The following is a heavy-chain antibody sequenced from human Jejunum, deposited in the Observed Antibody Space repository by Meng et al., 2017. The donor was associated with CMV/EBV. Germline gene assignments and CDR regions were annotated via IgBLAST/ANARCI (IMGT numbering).Heavy chain of an antibody. V-gene: IGHV1-69*04. J-gene: IGHJ5*02. CDR1: TFSAYA. Sequence: TFSAYAFSWVRRDPGLGLEWMGKIVPALGRTTYAQKFQGRVTITVDKSTNTIYMEMTGLRYQDTATYFCTKDNTVGTSGSRLNGFDPWGQGTLVTVSS. CDR2: IVPALGRT. CDR3: TKDNTVGTSGSRLNGFDP. D-gene: IGHD3-10*01.